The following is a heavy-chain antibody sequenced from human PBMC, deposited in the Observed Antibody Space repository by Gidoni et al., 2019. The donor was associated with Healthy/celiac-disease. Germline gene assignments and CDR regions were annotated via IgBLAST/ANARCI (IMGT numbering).Heavy chain of an antibody. CDR1: GFPSRSYS. V-gene: IGHV3-48*01. CDR3: AREEKEGYYYYGMDV. CDR2: ISSSSSTI. Sequence: EVQLVEPGGGLVQPGGSLRLSCRASGFPSRSYSMNWVRQAPGKGLEWVSYISSSSSTIYYADSVKGRFTISRDNAKNSLYLQMNSLRAEDTAVYYCAREEKEGYYYYGMDVWGQGTTVTVSS. J-gene: IGHJ6*02.